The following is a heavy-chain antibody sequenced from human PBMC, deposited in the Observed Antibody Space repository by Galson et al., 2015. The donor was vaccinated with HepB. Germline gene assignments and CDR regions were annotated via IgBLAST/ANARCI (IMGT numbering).Heavy chain of an antibody. D-gene: IGHD1-26*01. CDR3: ARVIRWELPMTLDY. Sequence: SLRLSCAASGFTFSSYSMNWVRQAPGKGLEWVSYISSSSSTIYYADSVKGRFTISRDNAKNSLYLQMNSLRDEDTAVYYCARVIRWELPMTLDYWGQGTLVTVSS. CDR1: GFTFSSYS. CDR2: ISSSSSTI. J-gene: IGHJ4*02. V-gene: IGHV3-48*02.